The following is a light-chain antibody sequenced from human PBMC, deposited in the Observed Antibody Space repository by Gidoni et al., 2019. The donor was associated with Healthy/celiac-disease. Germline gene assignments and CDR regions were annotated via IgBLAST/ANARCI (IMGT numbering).Light chain of an antibody. CDR2: QDS. CDR1: KLGDKY. J-gene: IGLJ3*02. V-gene: IGLV3-1*01. Sequence: SYELTPPPSLSVSPGQTASITCSGDKLGDKYACWYQQKPGQSPVLVIYQDSKRPSGIPERFSGSNSGNTATLTISGTQAMDEADYYCQAWDSSTAEVFGGGTKLTVL. CDR3: QAWDSSTAEV.